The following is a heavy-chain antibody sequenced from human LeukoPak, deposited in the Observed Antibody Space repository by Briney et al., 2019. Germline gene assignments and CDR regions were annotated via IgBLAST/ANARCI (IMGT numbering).Heavy chain of an antibody. V-gene: IGHV4-34*01. CDR2: INHSGST. Sequence: SETLSLTCDVYGGSFSGYYWSWIRQPPGKGLEWIGEINHSGSTNYNPSLESRVTISVDTSKNQFSLKLSSVTAADTAVYYCAREMATTSDYWGQGTLVTVSS. CDR1: GGSFSGYY. J-gene: IGHJ4*02. CDR3: AREMATTSDY. D-gene: IGHD5-24*01.